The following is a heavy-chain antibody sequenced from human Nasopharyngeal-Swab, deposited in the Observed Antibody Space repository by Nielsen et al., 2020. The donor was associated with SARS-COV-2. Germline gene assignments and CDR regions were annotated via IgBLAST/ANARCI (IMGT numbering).Heavy chain of an antibody. Sequence: GESLKISCAASGFTSSSYVMHWVRQAPGKGLEWVAVIWHDGSNKYYADSVKGRFTSSRDNSKNTLYLQMNSLRAEDTAVYYCARGGLDSRSWYGYYFDYWGQGTLVTVSS. CDR2: IWHDGSNK. D-gene: IGHD6-13*01. V-gene: IGHV3-33*01. J-gene: IGHJ4*02. CDR1: GFTSSSYV. CDR3: ARGGLDSRSWYGYYFDY.